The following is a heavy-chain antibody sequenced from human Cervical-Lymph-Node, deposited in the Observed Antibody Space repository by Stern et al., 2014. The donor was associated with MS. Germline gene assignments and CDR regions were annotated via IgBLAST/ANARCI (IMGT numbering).Heavy chain of an antibody. CDR1: GFAFIRFG. V-gene: IGHV1-18*01. Sequence: QVQLVQSGTEVTRPGAWVKVSCKASGFAFIRFGIFWVRQAPGQGLEWVGGISLYKDDRYAAQKFPDRVTVTADTSTSTAYMELRDLTSDDTAVYYCARVNSVVGATDFDLWGQGTLVTVSS. J-gene: IGHJ4*02. D-gene: IGHD1-26*01. CDR3: ARVNSVVGATDFDL. CDR2: ISLYKDDR.